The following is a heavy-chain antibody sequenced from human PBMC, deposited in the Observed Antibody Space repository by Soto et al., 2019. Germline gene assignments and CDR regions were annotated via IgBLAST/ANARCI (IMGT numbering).Heavy chain of an antibody. D-gene: IGHD4-4*01. CDR2: IYHSGST. CDR3: ARGMTTVTTFDY. V-gene: IGHV4-30-2*01. CDR1: GGSISSGGYS. J-gene: IGHJ4*02. Sequence: QLQLQESGSGLVKPSQTLSLTCAVSGGSISSGGYSCSWIRQPPGKGLEWIGYIYHSGSTYYNPFHTSRVTIPVDRSKNQCALKLSSVTAAGTAVYYCARGMTTVTTFDYWGQGTLVTVSS.